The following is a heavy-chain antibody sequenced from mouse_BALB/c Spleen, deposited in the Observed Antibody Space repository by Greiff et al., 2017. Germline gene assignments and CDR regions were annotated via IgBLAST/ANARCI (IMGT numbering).Heavy chain of an antibody. Sequence: VQLKESGPELMKPGASVKISCKASGYSFTSYYMHWVKQSHGKSLEWIGYIDPFNGGTSYNQKFKGKATLTVDKSSSTAYMHLSSLTSEDTAVYYCNADSSGLAYWGQGTLVTVSA. D-gene: IGHD3-2*01. V-gene: IGHV1S135*01. CDR1: GYSFTSYY. J-gene: IGHJ3*01. CDR3: NADSSGLAY. CDR2: IDPFNGGT.